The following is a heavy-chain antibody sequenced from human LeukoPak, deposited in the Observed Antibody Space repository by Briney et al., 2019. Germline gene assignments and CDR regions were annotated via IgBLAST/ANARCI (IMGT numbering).Heavy chain of an antibody. V-gene: IGHV4-39*07. CDR2: IYYSGST. D-gene: IGHD3-22*01. CDR1: RDSINSSSFY. J-gene: IGHJ5*02. CDR3: ARGGYYYDSSGYYPNNWFDP. Sequence: SETLSLTCTVSRDSINSSSFYWGWIRQPPGKGLEWIGSIYYSGSTYYNPSLKSRVTISVDTSKNQFSLKLSSVTAADTAVYYCARGGYYYDSSGYYPNNWFDPWGQGTLVTVSS.